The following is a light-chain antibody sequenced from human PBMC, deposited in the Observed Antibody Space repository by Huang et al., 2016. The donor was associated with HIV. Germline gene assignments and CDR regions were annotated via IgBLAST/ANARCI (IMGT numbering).Light chain of an antibody. J-gene: IGKJ2*01. V-gene: IGKV3-15*01. CDR2: GTS. CDR3: QQYTNGHT. Sequence: EIVMTQSPATLSVSPGERATLSCRASQSVGSNLAWYQQRHGQDPRRLIYGTSTRDTGIPARFSGSGSGTGFTLTISNLQSEDFAIYYCQQYTNGHTFGQGTKLEIK. CDR1: QSVGSN.